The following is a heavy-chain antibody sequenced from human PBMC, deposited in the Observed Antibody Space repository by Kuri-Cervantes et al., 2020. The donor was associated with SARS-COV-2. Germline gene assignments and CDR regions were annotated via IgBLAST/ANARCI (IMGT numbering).Heavy chain of an antibody. CDR2: INPNSGGT. Sequence: ASVKVSCKASGYTFTDYGIHWVRQAPGQGLEWMGWINPNSGGTNYAQKFQGWVTMTRDTSISSAYMELTRLRSDDTAVYYCARGMVRGIIQYYYYAMDVWGQGITVTVSS. J-gene: IGHJ6*02. D-gene: IGHD3-10*01. CDR1: GYTFTDYG. V-gene: IGHV1-2*04. CDR3: ARGMVRGIIQYYYYAMDV.